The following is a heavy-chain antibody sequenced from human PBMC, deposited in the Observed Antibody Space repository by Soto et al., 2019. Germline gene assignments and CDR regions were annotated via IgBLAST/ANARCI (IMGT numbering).Heavy chain of an antibody. CDR3: ARSCSGGSCYRDYYGMDV. D-gene: IGHD2-15*01. CDR2: IIPILGIA. V-gene: IGHV1-69*02. Sequence: ASVKVSCKASGGTFSSYTIIWVRQAPGQGLEWMGRIIPILGIANYAQKFQGRVTITADKSTSTAYMELSSLRSEDTAVYYCARSCSGGSCYRDYYGMDVWGQGTTVTVSS. J-gene: IGHJ6*02. CDR1: GGTFSSYT.